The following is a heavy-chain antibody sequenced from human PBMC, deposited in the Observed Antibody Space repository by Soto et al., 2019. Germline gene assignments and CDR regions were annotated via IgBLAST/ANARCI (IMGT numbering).Heavy chain of an antibody. CDR3: ASIDYSFPFDY. V-gene: IGHV3-66*01. CDR2: IYSGGST. Sequence: GGSLRLSCAASGFTVSSNYMSWVRQAPGKGLEWVSVIYSGGSTYYADSVKGRFTISRDNSKNTLYLQMNSLRAEDTAVYYCASIDYSFPFDYWGQGTLVTVSS. J-gene: IGHJ4*02. D-gene: IGHD4-4*01. CDR1: GFTVSSNY.